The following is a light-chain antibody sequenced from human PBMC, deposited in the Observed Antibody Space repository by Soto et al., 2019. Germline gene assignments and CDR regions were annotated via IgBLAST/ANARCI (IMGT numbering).Light chain of an antibody. Sequence: NFMLTQPHSVSESPGKTVTISCTRSSGSIASNYVQWYQQRPSNSPTTVIYEDNQRPSGVPDRFSGSIDSSSNSASLTISGLKTEDEAAYYCQSLDSSNMIFGGGTKLTVL. CDR3: QSLDSSNMI. V-gene: IGLV6-57*01. J-gene: IGLJ2*01. CDR2: EDN. CDR1: SGSIASNY.